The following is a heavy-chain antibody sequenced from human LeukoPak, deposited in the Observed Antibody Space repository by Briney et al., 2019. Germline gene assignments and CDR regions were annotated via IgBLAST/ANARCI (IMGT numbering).Heavy chain of an antibody. J-gene: IGHJ4*02. CDR2: INHSGST. CDR3: ARRWLHRKGFDY. CDR1: GGSFSGYY. Sequence: SETLSLTCAVYGGSFSGYYWSWIRQPPGKGLEWIGEINHSGSTNHNPSLKSRVTTSVDTSKNQFSLKLSSVTAADTAVYYCARRWLHRKGFDYWGQGTLVTVSS. V-gene: IGHV4-34*01. D-gene: IGHD5-24*01.